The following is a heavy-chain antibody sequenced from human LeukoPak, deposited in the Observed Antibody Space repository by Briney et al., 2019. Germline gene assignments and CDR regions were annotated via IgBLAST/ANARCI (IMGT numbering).Heavy chain of an antibody. CDR2: IYYSGST. V-gene: IGHV4-59*01. Sequence: SETLSLTCTVSGGSISSYYWSLIRQPPGKLLWWIGYIYYSGSTNYNPSLKSRVTISVDTSKNQFSLKLSSVAAADTAVYYCARGWFGEELMAWGKGTLVTVSS. CDR3: ARGWFGEELMA. J-gene: IGHJ5*02. CDR1: GGSISSYY. D-gene: IGHD3-10*01.